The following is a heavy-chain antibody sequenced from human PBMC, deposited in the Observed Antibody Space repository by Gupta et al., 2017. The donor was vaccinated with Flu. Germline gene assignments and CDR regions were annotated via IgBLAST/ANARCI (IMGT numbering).Heavy chain of an antibody. CDR1: RLTFIKCG. Sequence: RLTFIKCGMSWVRQAPEKGLEWISSISGSGGSTDYADSLKGRFTISRDNSKNTLFLQMTSLRVEDTAIYDGAKAPYLFDYFYMDVWGKGTRVTVSS. D-gene: IGHD2-21*01. CDR2: ISGSGGST. CDR3: AKAPYLFDYFYMDV. V-gene: IGHV3-23*01. J-gene: IGHJ6*03.